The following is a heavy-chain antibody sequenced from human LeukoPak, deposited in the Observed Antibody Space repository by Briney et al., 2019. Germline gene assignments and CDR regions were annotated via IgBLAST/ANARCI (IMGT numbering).Heavy chain of an antibody. D-gene: IGHD2-21*01. Sequence: GGSLRLSCAASRFTFSEYYMSWIRQAPGKGLEWVSYISSSGSTIFYADSVKGRFTISRDNAKNSLYLQMNSLRAEDTAVYYCARSLGGGDWYFDYWGQGTLVTVSS. CDR1: RFTFSEYY. J-gene: IGHJ4*02. CDR3: ARSLGGGDWYFDY. V-gene: IGHV3-11*01. CDR2: ISSSGSTI.